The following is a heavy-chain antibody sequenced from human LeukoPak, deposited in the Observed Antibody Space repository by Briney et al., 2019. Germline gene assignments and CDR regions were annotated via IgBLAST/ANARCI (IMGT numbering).Heavy chain of an antibody. V-gene: IGHV4-59*01. D-gene: IGHD1-26*01. J-gene: IGHJ4*02. CDR2: IYYSGNT. CDR1: GGSISSYY. Sequence: SETLSLTCTVSGGSISSYYWSWIRQPPGKGLEWIGYIYYSGNTNYNPSLKSRVTISVDTSKNQFSLRLNSVTAADTAVYYCARGSYRIFDDWGQRNLVTVS. CDR3: ARGSYRIFDD.